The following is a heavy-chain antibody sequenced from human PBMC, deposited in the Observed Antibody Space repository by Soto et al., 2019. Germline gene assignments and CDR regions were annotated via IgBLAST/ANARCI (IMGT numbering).Heavy chain of an antibody. V-gene: IGHV3-30-3*01. CDR3: ARSYYDSSGYYQRYYFDY. Sequence: GGSLRLSCAASGFTFSSYAMHWVRQAPGKGLEWVAVISYDGSNKYYADSVKGRFTISRDNSKNTLYLQMNSLRAEDTAVYYCARSYYDSSGYYQRYYFDYWGQGTLVTVSS. CDR2: ISYDGSNK. CDR1: GFTFSSYA. J-gene: IGHJ4*02. D-gene: IGHD3-22*01.